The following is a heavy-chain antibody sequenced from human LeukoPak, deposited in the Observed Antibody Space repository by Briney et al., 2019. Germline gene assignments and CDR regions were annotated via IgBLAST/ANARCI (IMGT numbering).Heavy chain of an antibody. J-gene: IGHJ4*02. CDR3: ARDVCGYDILTGYYCTFLFDY. V-gene: IGHV4-4*07. CDR2: IYTSGST. D-gene: IGHD3-9*01. CDR1: GGSISSYY. Sequence: SETLSLTCTVSGGSISSYYWSWIRQPAGKGLEWIGRIYTSGSTNYNPSLKSRVTMSVDTSKNQFSLKLSSVTAADTAVYYCARDVCGYDILTGYYCTFLFDYWGQGTLVTVSS.